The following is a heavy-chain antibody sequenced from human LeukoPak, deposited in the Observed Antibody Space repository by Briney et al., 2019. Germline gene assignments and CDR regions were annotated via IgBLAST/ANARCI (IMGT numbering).Heavy chain of an antibody. V-gene: IGHV3-48*04. CDR1: GFTFSSYS. CDR2: ISSSSSTI. CDR3: ARDRVRYFDWSHTPYGMDV. J-gene: IGHJ6*02. Sequence: GGSLRLSCAASGFTFSSYSMNWVRQAPGKGLEWVSYISSSSSTIYYADSVKGRFTISRDNAKNSLYLQMNSLRAEDTAVYYCARDRVRYFDWSHTPYGMDVWGQGTTVTVSS. D-gene: IGHD3-9*01.